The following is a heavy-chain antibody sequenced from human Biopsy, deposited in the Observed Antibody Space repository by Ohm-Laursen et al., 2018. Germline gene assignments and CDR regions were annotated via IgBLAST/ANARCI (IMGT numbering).Heavy chain of an antibody. D-gene: IGHD3-10*01. CDR2: KKHNGRT. J-gene: IGHJ5*02. Sequence: GTLSLTWAVYGGCFSGYYLGWVRPTPREGVGWVLEKKHNGRTNYKPSLDSRVAISADTSKNQFSLNLYFVTAADTAVYFCARGLPRIAPMVRGRRTWFDPWGQGTPVTVSS. V-gene: IGHV4-34*01. CDR1: GGCFSGYY. CDR3: ARGLPRIAPMVRGRRTWFDP.